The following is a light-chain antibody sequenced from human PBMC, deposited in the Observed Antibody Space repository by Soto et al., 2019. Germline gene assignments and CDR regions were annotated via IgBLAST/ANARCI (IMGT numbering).Light chain of an antibody. CDR1: SSDIGAYNY. CDR2: EVS. CDR3: SSYAGSNDRWV. V-gene: IGLV2-8*01. Sequence: QSVLTQPPSASGSPGQSVTISCTGTSSDIGAYNYVSWYQQHPGKAPKLMIHEVSKRPSGVPDRFSGSKSGNTPSLTGSGLQAEDEADSYCSSYAGSNDRWVFGGGTKLTVL. J-gene: IGLJ3*02.